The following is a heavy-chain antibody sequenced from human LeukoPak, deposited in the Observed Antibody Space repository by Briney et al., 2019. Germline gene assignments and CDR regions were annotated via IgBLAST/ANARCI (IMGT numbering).Heavy chain of an antibody. V-gene: IGHV3-53*01. J-gene: IGHJ4*02. CDR3: ARYSSGNFDY. CDR1: GFTVSSNY. CDR2: IYSGGST. D-gene: IGHD3-22*01. Sequence: QPGGSLRLSCAASGFTVSSNYMSWVRQAPGKGLEWVSVIYSGGSTYYADSVKGRFTISRYNSKNTLYLQMNSLRAEDTAVYYCARYSSGNFDYWGQGTLVTVSS.